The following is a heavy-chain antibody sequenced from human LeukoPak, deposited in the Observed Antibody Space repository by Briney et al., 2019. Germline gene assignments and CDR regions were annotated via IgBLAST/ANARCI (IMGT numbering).Heavy chain of an antibody. J-gene: IGHJ4*02. CDR1: GFTFSSYG. V-gene: IGHV4-34*08. CDR2: INHSGST. CDR3: ATTFITMVRGVIVIRRYYFDY. D-gene: IGHD3-10*01. Sequence: PGGSLRLSCAASGFTFSSYGMSWVRQPPGKGLEWIGEINHSGSTNYNPSLKSRVTISVDTSKNQFSLKLSSVTAADTAVYYCATTFITMVRGVIVIRRYYFDYWGQGTLVTVSS.